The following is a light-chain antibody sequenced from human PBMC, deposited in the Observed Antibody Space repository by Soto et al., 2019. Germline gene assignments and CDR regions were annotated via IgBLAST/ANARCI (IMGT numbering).Light chain of an antibody. CDR3: CSYAGSSTFV. CDR1: SSDVGSYNL. V-gene: IGLV2-23*03. CDR2: EGS. J-gene: IGLJ2*01. Sequence: QSALTQPASVSGSPGQSITISCTGTSSDVGSYNLVSWYQQHPGKAPKLMIYEGSKRPSGVSNRFSGSKSGNTASLTIFGLQAADEADYYCCSYAGSSTFVFGGGTQLTVL.